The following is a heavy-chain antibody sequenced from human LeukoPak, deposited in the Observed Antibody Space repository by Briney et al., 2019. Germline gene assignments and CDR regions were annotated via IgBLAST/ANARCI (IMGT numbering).Heavy chain of an antibody. D-gene: IGHD6-6*01. V-gene: IGHV4-38-2*02. J-gene: IGHJ4*02. Sequence: SETLSLTCTVSGYSISSGYYWGWIRPPPGKGLEWIGSIYHSGSTYYNPSLKSRVTISVDTSKNQFSLKLSSVTAADTAVYYCARSEGYSSSSFQWGQGTLVTVSS. CDR2: IYHSGST. CDR3: ARSEGYSSSSFQ. CDR1: GYSISSGYY.